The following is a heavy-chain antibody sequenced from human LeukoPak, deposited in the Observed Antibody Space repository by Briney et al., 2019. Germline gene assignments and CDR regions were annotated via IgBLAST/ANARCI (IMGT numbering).Heavy chain of an antibody. CDR2: VSYDGSK. CDR1: GFTFSSYG. V-gene: IGHV3-30*18. D-gene: IGHD2-15*01. CDR3: VKALVEAAPFDY. J-gene: IGHJ4*02. Sequence: GRSLRLSCAASGFTFSSYGMHWVRQAPGKGLEWVAVVSYDGSKYYADSVKGRFTISRDKSKNTLYLQMSSLRAEDTAVYYCVKALVEAAPFDYWGQGTLVTVSS.